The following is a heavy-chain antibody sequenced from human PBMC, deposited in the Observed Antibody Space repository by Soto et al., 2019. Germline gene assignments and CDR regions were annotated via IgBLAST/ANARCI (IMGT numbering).Heavy chain of an antibody. CDR2: ISSSDSTI. V-gene: IGHV3-48*03. CDR1: GFSVSSYQ. Sequence: CLRISCAASGFSVSSYQMNWVRQAPGKGLEWILYISSSDSTIFYADSVKGRFTVSRDNANNSLYLQMNSLRADDTAVYYCARFDYDSDYYYGMDVWGQGTTVTVSS. CDR3: ARFDYDSDYYYGMDV. D-gene: IGHD4-17*01. J-gene: IGHJ6*02.